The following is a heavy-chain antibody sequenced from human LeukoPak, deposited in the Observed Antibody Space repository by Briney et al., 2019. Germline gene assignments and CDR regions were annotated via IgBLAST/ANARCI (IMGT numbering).Heavy chain of an antibody. CDR2: ISSSSSTI. J-gene: IGHJ4*02. D-gene: IGHD2-2*02. CDR3: TSDRYLHCDY. CDR1: GFTFSTYC. Sequence: GSLSLSCAVSGFTFSTYCMNWVRQAPGKGLEWVSYISSSSSTIYHADSVRGRFIIDSDNDKHSLSLQMSSLRDEHAAVYYCTSDRYLHCDYWGQGTLVTVSS. V-gene: IGHV3-48*02.